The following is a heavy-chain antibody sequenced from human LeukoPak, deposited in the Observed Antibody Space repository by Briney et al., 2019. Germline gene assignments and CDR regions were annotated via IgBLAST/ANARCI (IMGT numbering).Heavy chain of an antibody. Sequence: GGSLRLSCAASGFTFSSYGMHWVRQAPGKGLEWVAVISYDGSNKYYADSVKGRFTISRDNSKNTLYLQMNSLRAEDTAVYYCAKRVEGYYDSGSYWGDYYYGMDDWGQGTTVTVSS. CDR3: AKRVEGYYDSGSYWGDYYYGMDD. J-gene: IGHJ6*02. D-gene: IGHD3-10*01. V-gene: IGHV3-30*18. CDR1: GFTFSSYG. CDR2: ISYDGSNK.